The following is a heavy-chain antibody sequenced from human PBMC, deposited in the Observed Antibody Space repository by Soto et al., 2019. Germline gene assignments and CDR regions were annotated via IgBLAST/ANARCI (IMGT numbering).Heavy chain of an antibody. Sequence: SGPTLVNPTQTRTLTCTFSGFSLSTTGVGVGWMRQPPGKALEWLALIYWKDDKRYSPSLKSRLTITKHTSKNQVVLTMTSMDPVDTATYYCAHRNDYVWGSYRPSYYFDYWGQGTLVTVSS. CDR1: GFSLSTTGVG. J-gene: IGHJ4*02. V-gene: IGHV2-5*01. D-gene: IGHD3-16*02. CDR2: IYWKDDK. CDR3: AHRNDYVWGSYRPSYYFDY.